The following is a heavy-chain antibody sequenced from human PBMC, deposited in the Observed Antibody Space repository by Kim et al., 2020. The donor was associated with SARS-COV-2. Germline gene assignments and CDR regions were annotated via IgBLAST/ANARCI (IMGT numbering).Heavy chain of an antibody. D-gene: IGHD2-15*01. J-gene: IGHJ6*02. CDR2: ISSSISTI. Sequence: GGSLRLSCAASGFTFSSYSMNWVRQAPGKGLEWVSYISSSISTIYYADSVKGRFTISRDNAKNSLYLQMNSLRDEDTAVYYCARAYCSGGTCSYGMDVWGQGTTVTVSS. CDR3: ARAYCSGGTCSYGMDV. V-gene: IGHV3-48*02. CDR1: GFTFSSYS.